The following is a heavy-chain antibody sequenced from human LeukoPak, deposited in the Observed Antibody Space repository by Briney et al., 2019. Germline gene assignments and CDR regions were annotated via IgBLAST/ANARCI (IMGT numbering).Heavy chain of an antibody. V-gene: IGHV4-38-2*02. Sequence: SETLSLTCTVSGYSISSGYYWGWIRQPPGEGLEWIGSIYYSGSTYYNTSLKSRVTISVDTSKNQFSLRLNSVTAADTAVYFCARDHSSSSEDYWGQGTLVTVSS. CDR1: GYSISSGYY. CDR3: ARDHSSSSEDY. D-gene: IGHD6-13*01. J-gene: IGHJ4*02. CDR2: IYYSGST.